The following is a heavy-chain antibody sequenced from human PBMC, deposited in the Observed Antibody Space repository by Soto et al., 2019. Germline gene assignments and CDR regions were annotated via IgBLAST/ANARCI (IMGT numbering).Heavy chain of an antibody. Sequence: PGGSLRLSCAASGFTFSSYAMHWVRQAPGKGLEWVAVISYDGSNKYYADSVKGRFTISRDNSKNTLYLQMNSLRAEDTAVYYCARDAGDRGDAFDTWGQGTMVTVSS. J-gene: IGHJ3*02. CDR2: ISYDGSNK. CDR1: GFTFSSYA. CDR3: ARDAGDRGDAFDT. D-gene: IGHD2-21*01. V-gene: IGHV3-30-3*01.